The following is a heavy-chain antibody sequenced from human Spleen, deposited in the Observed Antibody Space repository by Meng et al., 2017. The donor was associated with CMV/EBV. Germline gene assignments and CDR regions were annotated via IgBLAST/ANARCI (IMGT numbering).Heavy chain of an antibody. CDR1: GFTFSDYY. V-gene: IGHV3-11*01. CDR3: AREIVVVPADPSDF. J-gene: IGHJ4*02. Sequence: GESLKISCAASGFTFSDYYMSWIRQAPGKGLEWVSYISGSGGSIYYADSVKGRFTISRDNAKNSLYLQMNSLRDEDTAVYYCAREIVVVPADPSDFWGQGTLVTVSS. CDR2: ISGSGGSI. D-gene: IGHD2-2*01.